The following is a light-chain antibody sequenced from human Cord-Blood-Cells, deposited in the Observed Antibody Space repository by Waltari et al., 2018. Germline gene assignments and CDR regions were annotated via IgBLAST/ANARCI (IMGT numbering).Light chain of an antibody. CDR2: DVS. CDR3: SSYTSSSTRV. CDR1: SSDVGGYNS. J-gene: IGLJ3*02. Sequence: QSALTQPASVSGSPGQSITISCTGTSSDVGGYNSVSWYQQHPGKPPKLMIYDVSNRPSGVSNRFSGSKSGNTAALTISGLQAEDEADYYCSSYTSSSTRVFGGGTKLTVL. V-gene: IGLV2-14*03.